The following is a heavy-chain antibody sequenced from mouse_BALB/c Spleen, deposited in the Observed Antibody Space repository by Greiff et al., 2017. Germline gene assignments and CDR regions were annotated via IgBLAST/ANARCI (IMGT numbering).Heavy chain of an antibody. Sequence: QVQLKESGPGLVAPSQSLSITCTVSGFSLTSYGVHWVRQPSGKGLEWLGVIWAGGSTNYNSALMSRLSISKDNSKSQVFLKMNSLQTDDTAMYYCARGIYYGSRGYAMDYWGQGTSVTVSS. J-gene: IGHJ4*01. CDR2: IWAGGST. CDR1: GFSLTSYG. CDR3: ARGIYYGSRGYAMDY. V-gene: IGHV2-9*02. D-gene: IGHD1-1*01.